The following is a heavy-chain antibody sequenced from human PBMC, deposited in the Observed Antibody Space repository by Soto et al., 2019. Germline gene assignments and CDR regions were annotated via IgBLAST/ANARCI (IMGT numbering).Heavy chain of an antibody. D-gene: IGHD3-10*02. CDR2: ISGSGGST. V-gene: IGHV3-23*01. J-gene: IGHJ6*04. Sequence: GGSLRLSCAASGFTFSSYAMSWVRQAPGKGLEWVSAISGSGGSTYYADSVKGRFTISRDNSKNTLYLQMNSLRAEDTAVYYCAKEGCSGSSYRIYPYGMEVWGKGPTVTVSS. CDR1: GFTFSSYA. CDR3: AKEGCSGSSYRIYPYGMEV.